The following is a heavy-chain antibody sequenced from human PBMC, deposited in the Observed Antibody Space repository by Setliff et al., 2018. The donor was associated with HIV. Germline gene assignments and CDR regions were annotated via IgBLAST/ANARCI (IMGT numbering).Heavy chain of an antibody. J-gene: IGHJ1*01. D-gene: IGHD2-15*01. CDR3: ARDGRHDRNRWYVTHQYFKY. CDR1: GGSISSSSYY. Sequence: SETLSLTCTVSGGSISSSSYYWGWIRQPPGKGLEWIGSIYYSGSTYYNPSLKSRVTISVDTSKNQFSLRLSSVTAADTAVYYCARDGRHDRNRWYVTHQYFKYWGQGTLVTVSS. V-gene: IGHV4-39*07. CDR2: IYYSGST.